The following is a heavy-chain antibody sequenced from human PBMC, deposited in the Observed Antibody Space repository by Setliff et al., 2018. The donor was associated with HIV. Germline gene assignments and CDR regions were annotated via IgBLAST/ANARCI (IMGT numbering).Heavy chain of an antibody. D-gene: IGHD3-16*01. CDR1: DDSISDGNY. CDR3: ARCRIPWEEEGGRFDF. Sequence: PSETLSLTCTVSDDSISDGNYWARIRQTPGKGLEWIGNIYYSGNFYYNPSPKNRITISTDTSKNEFSLRLNSVTAADTAVYYWARCRIPWEEEGGRFDFWGQGALVTVSS. V-gene: IGHV4-38-2*02. J-gene: IGHJ4*02. CDR2: IYYSGNF.